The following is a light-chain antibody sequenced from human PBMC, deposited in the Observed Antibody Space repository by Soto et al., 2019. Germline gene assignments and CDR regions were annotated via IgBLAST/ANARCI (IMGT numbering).Light chain of an antibody. CDR3: QQSYSTPYT. CDR2: TAA. CDR1: QRITTY. Sequence: IHMTQSPSSLSASVGDRVTITCRASQRITTYLNWYQQKPGKATKLLISTAATLQGGVPSRFSGSGSGTDFTLNITTLQPEDFATYFCQQSYSTPYTFGQGTKLEIK. J-gene: IGKJ2*01. V-gene: IGKV1-39*01.